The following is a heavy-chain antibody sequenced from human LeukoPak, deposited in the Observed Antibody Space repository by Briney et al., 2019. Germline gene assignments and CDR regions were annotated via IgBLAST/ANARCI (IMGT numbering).Heavy chain of an antibody. CDR3: ARVSLWAFDI. V-gene: IGHV4-59*01. CDR2: IYYSGST. J-gene: IGHJ3*02. CDR1: GFTFSSYG. Sequence: GSLRLSCAASGFTFSSYGMSWIRQSPGKGLEWIGYIYYSGSTNYNPSLKSRVTISVDTSKNQFSLNLSSVTAADTAVYYCARVSLWAFDIWGQGTMVTVSS. D-gene: IGHD3-10*01.